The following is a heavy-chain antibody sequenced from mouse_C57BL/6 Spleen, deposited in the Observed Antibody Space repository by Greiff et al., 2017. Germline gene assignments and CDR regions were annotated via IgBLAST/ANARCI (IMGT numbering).Heavy chain of an antibody. CDR1: GFTFSDYY. CDR3: ARQGYYGYDGAWFAY. D-gene: IGHD2-2*01. J-gene: IGHJ3*01. CDR2: ISNGGGST. V-gene: IGHV5-12*01. Sequence: EVQGVESGGGLVQPGGSLKLSCAASGFTFSDYYMYWVRQTPEKRLEWVAYISNGGGSTYYPDTVKGRFTISRDNAKNTLYLQMSRLKSEDTAMYYCARQGYYGYDGAWFAYWGQGTLVTVSA.